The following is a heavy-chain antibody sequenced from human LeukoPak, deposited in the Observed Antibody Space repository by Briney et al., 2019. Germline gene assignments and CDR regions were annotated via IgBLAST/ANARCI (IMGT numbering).Heavy chain of an antibody. Sequence: WGSLRLSCAASGFTFSTYWMSWVRQAPGKGLEWVANIKQDGSEKYYVDSVKGRFTISRDNAKNSLYLQMNSLRAEDTAMYYCARDSAGNDYWGQGTLVTVSS. CDR2: IKQDGSEK. CDR3: ARDSAGNDY. V-gene: IGHV3-7*01. D-gene: IGHD6-13*01. CDR1: GFTFSTYW. J-gene: IGHJ4*02.